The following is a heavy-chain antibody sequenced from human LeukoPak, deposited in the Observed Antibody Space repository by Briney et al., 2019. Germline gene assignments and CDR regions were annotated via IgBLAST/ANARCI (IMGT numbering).Heavy chain of an antibody. CDR2: IYSGGRT. J-gene: IGHJ4*02. V-gene: IGHV3-66*01. CDR3: ARGSGWYPYFDY. Sequence: PGGSLRLSCAASGFTVSSNYMSWVRQAPGKGLEWVPVIYSGGRTYYADSVKGRFTISRDNSKNTLYLQMNSLRAEDTAVYYCARGSGWYPYFDYWGQGTLVTVSS. CDR1: GFTVSSNY. D-gene: IGHD6-19*01.